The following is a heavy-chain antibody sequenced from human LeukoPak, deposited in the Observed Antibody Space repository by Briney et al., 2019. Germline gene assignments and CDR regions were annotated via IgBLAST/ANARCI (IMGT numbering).Heavy chain of an antibody. J-gene: IGHJ3*02. Sequence: ASLKVSCKPSVYTFTNYGISWVRQAPGLGREWMGWISAYNGHTNYAEKVKGRVTMTTDTSTSTAYMELRSLRFDDTAVYYCARDQSVRLLQTSSTYFKHVFAIWGQGSMVTVSS. V-gene: IGHV1-18*01. CDR3: ARDQSVRLLQTSSTYFKHVFAI. D-gene: IGHD6-13*01. CDR2: ISAYNGHT. CDR1: VYTFTNYG.